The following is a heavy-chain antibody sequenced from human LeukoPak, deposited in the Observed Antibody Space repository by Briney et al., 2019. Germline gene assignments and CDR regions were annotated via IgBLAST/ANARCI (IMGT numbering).Heavy chain of an antibody. CDR1: GGSISNYY. J-gene: IGHJ4*02. CDR3: ARGGSYGFDY. D-gene: IGHD5-18*01. Sequence: SETLSFTGTGSGGSISNYYWSWIPPPAGKELEWIGRIYTSGSTNYNPSLKSRVTMSVDTSKNQFPLKLSSVTAADTAVYYCARGGSYGFDYWGQGTLVTVSS. V-gene: IGHV4-4*07. CDR2: IYTSGST.